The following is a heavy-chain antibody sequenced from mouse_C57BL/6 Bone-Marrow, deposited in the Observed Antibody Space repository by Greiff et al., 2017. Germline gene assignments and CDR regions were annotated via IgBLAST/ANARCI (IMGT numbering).Heavy chain of an antibody. D-gene: IGHD1-1*01. J-gene: IGHJ1*03. CDR3: AKTVVAPWYFDV. V-gene: IGHV1-22*01. CDR1: GYTFTDYN. CDR2: INPNNGGT. Sequence: VQLKQSGPELVKPGASVKMSCKASGYTFTDYNMHWVKQSHGKSLEWIGYINPNNGGTSYNQKFKGKATLTVNKSSSTAYMELRSLTSEDSAVYYCAKTVVAPWYFDVWGTGTTVTVSS.